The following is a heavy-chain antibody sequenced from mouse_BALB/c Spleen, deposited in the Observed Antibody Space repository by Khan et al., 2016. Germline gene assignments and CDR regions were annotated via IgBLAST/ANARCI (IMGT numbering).Heavy chain of an antibody. V-gene: IGHV1S135*01. J-gene: IGHJ3*01. CDR2: IDPYNGVS. Sequence: LVESGPELVKPGASVKVSCKGSGYAFTTYNMYWVKQSHGKSLEWIGYIDPYNGVSSYNQKFKDKATLTVDESSSTAYMHLNSLTSEDSAVDYCARWDGNYVPFAYWGQGTLVTVSA. D-gene: IGHD2-1*01. CDR1: GYAFTTYN. CDR3: ARWDGNYVPFAY.